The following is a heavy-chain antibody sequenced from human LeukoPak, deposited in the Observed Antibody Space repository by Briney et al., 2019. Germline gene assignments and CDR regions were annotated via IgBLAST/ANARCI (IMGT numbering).Heavy chain of an antibody. D-gene: IGHD6-6*01. V-gene: IGHV1-8*01. CDR3: ARAMSIAARLQTIFDY. CDR1: GYTLTTFD. CDR2: MNPYSGNT. J-gene: IGHJ4*02. Sequence: GASVKVSCKASGYTLTTFDIIWVRQATGQGLEWMGWMNPYSGNTGYAQKFQDRVSMTRNTSISTAYMELSSLTSEDTAVYYCARAMSIAARLQTIFDYWGQGTLVTVSS.